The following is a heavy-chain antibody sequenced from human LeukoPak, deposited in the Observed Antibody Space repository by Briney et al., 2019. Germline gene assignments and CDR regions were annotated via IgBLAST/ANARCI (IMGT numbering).Heavy chain of an antibody. CDR2: IYYSGST. D-gene: IGHD4-23*01. CDR3: ARTNYGGNSDWFDP. V-gene: IGHV4-59*12. J-gene: IGHJ5*02. CDR1: GGSISSYY. Sequence: SETLSLTCTVSGGSISSYYWSWIRQPPGKGLEWIGYIYYSGSTNYNPSLKSRVTISVDTSKNQFSLKLSSVTAADTAVYYCARTNYGGNSDWFDPWGQGTLVTVSS.